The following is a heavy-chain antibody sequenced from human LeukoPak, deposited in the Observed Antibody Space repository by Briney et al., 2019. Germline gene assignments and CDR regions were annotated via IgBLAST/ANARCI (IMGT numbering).Heavy chain of an antibody. CDR3: ARNSRGKIAAAVDY. J-gene: IGHJ4*02. Sequence: PSETLSLTCTVSGGSISSSSYYWGWIRQPPGKGLEWIGSIYYSGSTYYNPSLKSRVTISVDTSKNQFSLKLSSVTAADTAVYYCARNSRGKIAAAVDYWGQGTLVTVSS. V-gene: IGHV4-39*07. CDR1: GGSISSSSYY. CDR2: IYYSGST. D-gene: IGHD6-13*01.